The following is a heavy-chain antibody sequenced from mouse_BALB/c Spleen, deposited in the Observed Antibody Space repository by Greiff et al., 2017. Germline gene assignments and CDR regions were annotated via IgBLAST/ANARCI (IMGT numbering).Heavy chain of an antibody. CDR2: IWAGGST. V-gene: IGHV2-9*02. Sequence: VKLKESGPGLVAPSQSLSITCTVSGFSLTSYGVHWVRQPPGKGLEWLGVIWAGGSTNYNSALMSRLSISKDNSKSQVFLKMNSLQTDDTAMYYCAREAYYGNYVAAYWGQGTLVTVSA. CDR1: GFSLTSYG. D-gene: IGHD2-10*01. CDR3: AREAYYGNYVAAY. J-gene: IGHJ3*01.